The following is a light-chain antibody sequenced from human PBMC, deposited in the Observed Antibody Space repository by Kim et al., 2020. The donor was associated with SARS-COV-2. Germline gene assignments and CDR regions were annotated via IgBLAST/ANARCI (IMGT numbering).Light chain of an antibody. CDR2: EVN. Sequence: GQSVTISCTGTSSVVGNYKYVSWYQQHPGKAPKFIIYEVNKRPSGVPDRFSGSKSGNTASLTVSGLQAEDEAHYYCSSYAGTNNYVFGTGTKVTVL. V-gene: IGLV2-8*01. CDR1: SSVVGNYKY. J-gene: IGLJ1*01. CDR3: SSYAGTNNYV.